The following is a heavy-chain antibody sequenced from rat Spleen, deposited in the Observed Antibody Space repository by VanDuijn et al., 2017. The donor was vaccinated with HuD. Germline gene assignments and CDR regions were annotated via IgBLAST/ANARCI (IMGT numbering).Heavy chain of an antibody. V-gene: IGHV2-41*01. CDR2: IWNTGGT. D-gene: IGHD1-4*01. CDR3: ARDHINNPYVMDA. Sequence: QVQLKESGPGLVQPSQTLSLTCTVAGFSLTSYNVHWVRQPPGKGLEWMGVIWNTGGTRYNSALKPRLSNSKDYSKSQVFLKMNSLQTEDTATYYCARDHINNPYVMDAWGQGASVTVSS. CDR1: GFSLTSYN. J-gene: IGHJ4*01.